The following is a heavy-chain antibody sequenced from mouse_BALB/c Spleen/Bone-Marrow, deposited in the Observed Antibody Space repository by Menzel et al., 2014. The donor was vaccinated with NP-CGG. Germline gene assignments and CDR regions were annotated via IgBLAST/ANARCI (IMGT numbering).Heavy chain of an antibody. Sequence: VQLQQSGPELVKPGASVKISCKTSGYTFTEYTIHWVKQSHGKSLEWTGGINPNNGGTSYNQKFKGKATLTVDKSSSTAYMELRSLTFEDSAVYYCARRQLGPAWFAYWGQGTLVTVSA. V-gene: IGHV1-18*01. CDR1: GYTFTEYT. D-gene: IGHD3-1*01. J-gene: IGHJ3*01. CDR3: ARRQLGPAWFAY. CDR2: INPNNGGT.